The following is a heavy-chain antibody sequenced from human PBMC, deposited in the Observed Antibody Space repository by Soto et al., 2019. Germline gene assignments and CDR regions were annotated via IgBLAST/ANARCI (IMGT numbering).Heavy chain of an antibody. Sequence: GGSLRLSCAASAFNFSSYVMHWVRQAPGKGLEWVAVIWYDGGNKYYANSVKGRFTISRDNSKNTLYLQMNSLRAEDTAVYYCARDGQWLPRDGLRSSYYFDYWGQGTLVTVSS. D-gene: IGHD6-19*01. J-gene: IGHJ4*02. CDR1: AFNFSSYV. CDR3: ARDGQWLPRDGLRSSYYFDY. CDR2: IWYDGGNK. V-gene: IGHV3-33*01.